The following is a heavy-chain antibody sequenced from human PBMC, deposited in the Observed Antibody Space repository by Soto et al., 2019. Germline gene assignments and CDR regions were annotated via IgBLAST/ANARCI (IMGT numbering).Heavy chain of an antibody. CDR3: AREGEWLPAWYFDL. J-gene: IGHJ2*01. D-gene: IGHD5-12*01. CDR1: GYTFTSYY. V-gene: IGHV1-46*01. Sequence: QVQLVQSGADVKKPGASVKVFCKASGYTFTSYYMHWVRQAPGQGLEWMGIIDPSGGSTSYAQKFKGRVTMNRNTSTSTVDVELSNLRYEYTAVYYCAREGEWLPAWYFDLLGRGTLVTVSS. CDR2: IDPSGGST.